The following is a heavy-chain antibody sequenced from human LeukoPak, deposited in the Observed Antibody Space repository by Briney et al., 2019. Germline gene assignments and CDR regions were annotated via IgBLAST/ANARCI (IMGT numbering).Heavy chain of an antibody. D-gene: IGHD4-17*01. CDR1: GFTFGSYW. J-gene: IGHJ4*02. CDR3: ARGNDYGDHVGIYFDS. Sequence: PGGSLRLSCAASGFTFGSYWMSGVRQAPGKGLEWVANIKQDESEKYYVDSVKGRLRISRDNARNSLYLQINSLRAEDTAVYHCARGNDYGDHVGIYFDSWGQGTLVTVSS. V-gene: IGHV3-7*03. CDR2: IKQDESEK.